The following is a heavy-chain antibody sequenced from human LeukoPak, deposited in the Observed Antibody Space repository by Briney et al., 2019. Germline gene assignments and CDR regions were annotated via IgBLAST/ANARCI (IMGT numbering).Heavy chain of an antibody. Sequence: GGSLRLSCAASGFTFSSYAMHWVRQAPGKGLEWVAVISYDGSNKYYADSVKGRFTISRDNSKNTLYLQMNSLRAEDTAVYYCARGDYSIHYYYGMDVWGQGTTVTVSS. J-gene: IGHJ6*02. V-gene: IGHV3-30-3*01. D-gene: IGHD4-11*01. CDR3: ARGDYSIHYYYGMDV. CDR2: ISYDGSNK. CDR1: GFTFSSYA.